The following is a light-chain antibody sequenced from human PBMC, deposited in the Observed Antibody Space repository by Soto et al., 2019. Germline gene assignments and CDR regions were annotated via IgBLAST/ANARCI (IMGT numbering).Light chain of an antibody. Sequence: DIQLTQSPSSLSASVGDRVSISCRASQSISRYLNWYQWRPGKAPTLLIYTTSSVQSGVPSRFSGSGSGTDFTLTISSLQTEDFATYYCPQSSNTPYTFGRETKLEI. CDR2: TTS. CDR3: PQSSNTPYT. J-gene: IGKJ2*01. V-gene: IGKV1-39*01. CDR1: QSISRY.